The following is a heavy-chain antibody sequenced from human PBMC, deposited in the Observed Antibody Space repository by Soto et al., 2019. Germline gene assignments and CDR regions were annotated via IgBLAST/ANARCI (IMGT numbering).Heavy chain of an antibody. CDR3: AKDKIRHYDSSGYYLAYYGMDV. V-gene: IGHV3-23*01. CDR2: ISGSGGST. Sequence: GGSLRLSCAASGFTFSSYAMSWVRQAPGKGLEWVSAISGSGGSTYYADSVKGRFTISRDNSKNTLYLQMNSLRAEDTAVYYCAKDKIRHYDSSGYYLAYYGMDVWGQGTTVTVSS. D-gene: IGHD3-22*01. CDR1: GFTFSSYA. J-gene: IGHJ6*02.